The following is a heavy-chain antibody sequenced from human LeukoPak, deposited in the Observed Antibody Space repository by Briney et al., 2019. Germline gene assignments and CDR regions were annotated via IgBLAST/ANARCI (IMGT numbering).Heavy chain of an antibody. CDR1: GGSISSSSYY. CDR2: IYYSGST. J-gene: IGHJ4*02. D-gene: IGHD3-10*02. V-gene: IGHV4-39*01. Sequence: SETLSLTCTVSGGSISSSSYYWGWIRQPPGKGLEWIGSIYYSGSTYYNPSLKSRVTISVDTSKNQFSLKLSSVTAADTAVYYCARLGITMLPIDYWGQGTLVTVSS. CDR3: ARLGITMLPIDY.